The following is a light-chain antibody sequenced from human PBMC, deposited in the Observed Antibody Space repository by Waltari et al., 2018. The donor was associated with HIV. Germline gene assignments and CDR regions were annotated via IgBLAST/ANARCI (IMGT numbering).Light chain of an antibody. J-gene: IGKJ4*01. CDR2: GAS. Sequence: EIVLTKSPGTLSLSPGARATLSCRASQSVRSASLAWYQQKPGQAPRLLIFGASSRAPGIPDRFSGSGAVTDFILTISRLEPEDCAVYYCQQYAASPLTFGGGTRVEIK. CDR1: QSVRSAS. CDR3: QQYAASPLT. V-gene: IGKV3-20*01.